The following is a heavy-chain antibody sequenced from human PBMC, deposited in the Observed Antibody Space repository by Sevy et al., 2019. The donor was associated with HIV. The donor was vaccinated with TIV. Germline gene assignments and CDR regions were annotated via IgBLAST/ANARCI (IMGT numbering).Heavy chain of an antibody. CDR2: IKXXXXNK. D-gene: IGHD6-6*01. J-gene: IGHJ4*02. Sequence: GGSLRLSCAASGXXXXXYAMHWVRQAPGKXLEWVAVIKXXXXNKYYADSVKGRFTISRDNSKNTLYLQMNSLRAXDXAVYYCAREGDKDQXSSXSYFDYWGQGTLVTVSS. V-gene: IGHV3-30*04. CDR1: GXXXXXYA. CDR3: AREGDKDQXSSXSYFDY.